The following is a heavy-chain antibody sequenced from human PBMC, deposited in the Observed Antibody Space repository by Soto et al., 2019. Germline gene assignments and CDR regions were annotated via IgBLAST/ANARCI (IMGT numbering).Heavy chain of an antibody. CDR3: ASGLVQKQFDY. V-gene: IGHV4-61*01. CDR1: GGSVSSGSYY. CDR2: IYYSGST. Sequence: PSETLSLTCTVSGGSVSSGSYYWSWIRQPPGKGLEWIGYIYYSGSTNYNPSLKSRVTISVDTSKNQFSLKLSSVTAADTAVYYCASGLVQKQFDYWGQGTLVTVSS. D-gene: IGHD6-19*01. J-gene: IGHJ4*02.